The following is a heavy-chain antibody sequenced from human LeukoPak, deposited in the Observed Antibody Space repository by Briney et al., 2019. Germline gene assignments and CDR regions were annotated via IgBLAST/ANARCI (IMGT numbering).Heavy chain of an antibody. Sequence: GGSLRLSCVASGFTFSDSGVHWVRQASGRGLEWVGRIRSKANNYATAYATSVKDRFTFSREDSKNTAYLQMNSLKTEDTAVYYCPSSDWTDYYGMDVWGQGTTVTVSS. J-gene: IGHJ6*02. V-gene: IGHV3-73*01. D-gene: IGHD6-19*01. CDR3: PSSDWTDYYGMDV. CDR1: GFTFSDSG. CDR2: IRSKANNYAT.